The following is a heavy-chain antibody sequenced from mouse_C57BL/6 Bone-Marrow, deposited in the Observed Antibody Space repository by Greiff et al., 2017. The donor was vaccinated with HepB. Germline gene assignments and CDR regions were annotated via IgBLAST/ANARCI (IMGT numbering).Heavy chain of an antibody. V-gene: IGHV14-2*01. CDR3: AAIYYGNSYYFDC. D-gene: IGHD2-1*01. Sequence: VQLKESGAELVKPGASVKLSCTASGFNIKDYYMHWVKQRTEQGLEWIGRIDPEDGETKYAPKFQGKATITADTSSNTAYLQLSSLTSEDTAVYYCAAIYYGNSYYFDCWGQGTTLTVSS. J-gene: IGHJ2*01. CDR1: GFNIKDYY. CDR2: IDPEDGET.